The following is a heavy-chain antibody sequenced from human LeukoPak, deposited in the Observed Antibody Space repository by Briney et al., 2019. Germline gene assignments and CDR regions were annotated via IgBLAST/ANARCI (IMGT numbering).Heavy chain of an antibody. J-gene: IGHJ5*02. CDR2: INSNSGGT. CDR1: GYTFTRYY. CDR3: ARDLLWAANGHRRDWFDP. D-gene: IGHD2-8*01. V-gene: IGHV1-2*02. Sequence: GSSVKVSCKPSGYTFTRYYMLWVRQAPGHGLEWMGWINSNSGGTNYAQKFQRRVTMTRDTSISTAYMELSRLRSDDTAVYYCARDLLWAANGHRRDWFDPWGQGTLVTVSS.